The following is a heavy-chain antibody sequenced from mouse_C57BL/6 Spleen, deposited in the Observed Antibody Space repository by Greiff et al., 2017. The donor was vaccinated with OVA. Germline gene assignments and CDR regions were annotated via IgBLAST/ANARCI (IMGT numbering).Heavy chain of an antibody. J-gene: IGHJ2*01. CDR3: ARHTPITTEVARLYYFDY. CDR1: GYTFTSYG. Sequence: QVQLQQSGAELARPGASVKLSCKASGYTFTSYGISWVKQRTGQGLEWIGEIYPRSGNTYYNEKFKGKATLTADKSSGTAYMELRSLTSEDSAVYFCARHTPITTEVARLYYFDYWGQGTTLTVSS. CDR2: IYPRSGNT. V-gene: IGHV1-81*01. D-gene: IGHD1-1*01.